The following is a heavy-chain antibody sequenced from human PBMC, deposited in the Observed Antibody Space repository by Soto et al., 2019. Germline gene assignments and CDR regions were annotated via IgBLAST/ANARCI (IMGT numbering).Heavy chain of an antibody. CDR1: GFTFSSYA. CDR3: ASLLCDYPIAN. CDR2: ISGSGGRT. Sequence: EVQLLESGGGLVQPGGSLRLSCAASGFTFSSYAMSWVRQAPGKGLEWVSAISGSGGRTYYADSVKGRFTISRDNSKNTLYLQMNSLRAEDTAVYYCASLLCDYPIANWGQGTLVTVSS. V-gene: IGHV3-23*01. D-gene: IGHD4-17*01. J-gene: IGHJ4*02.